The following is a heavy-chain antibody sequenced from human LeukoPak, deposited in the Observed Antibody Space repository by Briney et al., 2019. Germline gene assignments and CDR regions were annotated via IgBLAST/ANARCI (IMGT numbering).Heavy chain of an antibody. CDR1: ESTFSDYA. Sequence: GGSLRVSCAASESTFSDYAMTWVRQAPGKRLEWVSTITSSGDRTFYADAVKGRFTISRDNSKNILNLQMNSLRVEDTAVYCCARDQWVPTIGDGLDIWGPGTIVAVSS. J-gene: IGHJ3*02. V-gene: IGHV3-23*01. D-gene: IGHD5-12*01. CDR2: ITSSGDRT. CDR3: ARDQWVPTIGDGLDI.